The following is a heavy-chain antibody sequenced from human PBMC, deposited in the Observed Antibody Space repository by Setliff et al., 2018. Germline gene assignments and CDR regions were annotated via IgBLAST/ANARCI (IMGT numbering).Heavy chain of an antibody. CDR1: VFTFSSYW. J-gene: IGHJ6*04. Sequence: LRLACAASVFTFSSYWMHWVRQAPGKGLVWVSRTNNDGSTINHADSVKGRFTISRDNAKNTLYLQMNSLRAEDTAVYYCARGGARGSPGKMDVWGKGTTVTVSS. CDR3: ARGGARGSPGKMDV. D-gene: IGHD3-10*01. V-gene: IGHV3-74*01. CDR2: TNNDGSTI.